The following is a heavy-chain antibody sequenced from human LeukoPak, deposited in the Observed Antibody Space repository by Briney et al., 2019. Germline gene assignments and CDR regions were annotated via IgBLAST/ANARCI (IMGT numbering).Heavy chain of an antibody. J-gene: IGHJ4*02. V-gene: IGHV5-51*01. D-gene: IGHD2-15*01. CDR1: GYNFAHDW. Sequence: GESLKISCKGSGYNFAHDWIGRVRQMPGKGLEWMGIIFPDDSDTIYSPSFQGHVTISADKSINAAYLQWGDLKASDSAMYYCARQESEMTTPANRYFDLWGQGTLITVSS. CDR3: ARQESEMTTPANRYFDL. CDR2: IFPDDSDT.